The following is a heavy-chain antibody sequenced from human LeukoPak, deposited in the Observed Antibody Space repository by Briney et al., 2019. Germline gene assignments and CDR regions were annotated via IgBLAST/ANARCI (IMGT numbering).Heavy chain of an antibody. CDR3: AKDVEVFYVLTGFSPYGMDV. J-gene: IGHJ6*02. D-gene: IGHD3-9*01. Sequence: GGSLRLSCAASGFTFRNYAMSWVRQAPGKGLEWVSTIGGSGDNAYYADSVKGRFTISRDKSKKTLYLQMNSLRAEDTAIYYCAKDVEVFYVLTGFSPYGMDVWGQGTTVTVSS. V-gene: IGHV3-23*01. CDR2: IGGSGDNA. CDR1: GFTFRNYA.